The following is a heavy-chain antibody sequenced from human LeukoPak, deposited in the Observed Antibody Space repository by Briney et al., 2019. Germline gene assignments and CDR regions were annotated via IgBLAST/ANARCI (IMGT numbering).Heavy chain of an antibody. CDR1: GFTFSSYW. Sequence: GGSLRLSCAASGFTFSSYWMSWVRQAPGKGLEWVANIKQDGSEKYYVDSVKGRFTISRDNAKNSLYLQMNSLRAEDTAVYYCARVPTKYSSSWYGGGMDVWGQGTTVTVSS. CDR2: IKQDGSEK. D-gene: IGHD6-13*01. V-gene: IGHV3-7*01. CDR3: ARVPTKYSSSWYGGGMDV. J-gene: IGHJ6*02.